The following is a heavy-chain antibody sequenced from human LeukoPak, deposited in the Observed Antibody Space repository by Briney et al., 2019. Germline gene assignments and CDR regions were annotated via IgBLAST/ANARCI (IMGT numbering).Heavy chain of an antibody. CDR1: GFTFSGSA. J-gene: IGHJ4*02. D-gene: IGHD1-7*01. V-gene: IGHV3-73*01. CDR3: TRQTGTTSVFDY. CDR2: MRSKTNGFAT. Sequence: GGSLRLSCATSGFTFSGSAMHWVRQAPGKGLEWVGRMRSKTNGFATTYGASVQGRFTISRDDSKNTAYLQMNSLKTEDTAVYYCTRQTGTTSVFDYWGQGTLVTVSS.